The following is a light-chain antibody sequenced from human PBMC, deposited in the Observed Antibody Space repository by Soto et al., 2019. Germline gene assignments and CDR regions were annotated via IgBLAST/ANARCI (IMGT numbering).Light chain of an antibody. CDR1: QSVNTY. V-gene: IGKV3-11*01. CDR2: DAS. Sequence: EIVLTQSPATLSLSPGDRATLSCRASQSVNTYLAWYQQKPGQAPRLLIFDASNEATGTPARFSGSGSGTDFTLTIDSLEPEDFAVYYCQQRRNWPRLTFGGGTRVEIK. J-gene: IGKJ4*01. CDR3: QQRRNWPRLT.